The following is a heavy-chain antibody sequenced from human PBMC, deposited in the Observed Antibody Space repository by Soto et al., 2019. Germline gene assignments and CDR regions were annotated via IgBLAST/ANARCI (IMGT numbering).Heavy chain of an antibody. CDR2: IYPGDSDT. Sequence: GESLKISCKGSGYSFTSYWIGWVRQMPGKGLEWMGIIYPGDSDTRYSPSFQGRVTISADKSISTAYLQWSSLKASDTAMYYCARPSGITVTEDYFDYWGQGTLVTVSS. J-gene: IGHJ4*02. D-gene: IGHD4-17*01. CDR3: ARPSGITVTEDYFDY. CDR1: GYSFTSYW. V-gene: IGHV5-51*01.